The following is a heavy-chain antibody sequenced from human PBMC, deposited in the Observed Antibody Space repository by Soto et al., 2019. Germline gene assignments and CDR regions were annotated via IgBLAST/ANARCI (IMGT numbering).Heavy chain of an antibody. CDR2: ISSSSSYI. Sequence: GGSLRLSCAASGFTFSSYSMNWVRQAPGKGLEWISSISSSSSYIYYAASVNGRFTISRDNAKNSLYLQMNSLRAEDTAVYYCASPYSSSSGECYYGMDVWGQGTTVTVSS. CDR1: GFTFSSYS. J-gene: IGHJ6*02. V-gene: IGHV3-21*01. CDR3: ASPYSSSSGECYYGMDV. D-gene: IGHD6-6*01.